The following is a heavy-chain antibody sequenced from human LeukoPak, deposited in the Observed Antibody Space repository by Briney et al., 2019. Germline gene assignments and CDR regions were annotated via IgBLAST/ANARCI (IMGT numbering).Heavy chain of an antibody. CDR1: GFTFSSYA. J-gene: IGHJ4*02. D-gene: IGHD6-19*01. CDR3: AKVLFSSGWYSFPFDY. CDR2: ISGSGGST. Sequence: GGSLRLSCAASGFTFSSYAMSWVRQAPGKGLEWVSAISGSGGSTYYADSVKGRFTISRDNSENTLYLQMNSLRAEDTAVYYCAKVLFSSGWYSFPFDYWGQGTLVTVSS. V-gene: IGHV3-23*01.